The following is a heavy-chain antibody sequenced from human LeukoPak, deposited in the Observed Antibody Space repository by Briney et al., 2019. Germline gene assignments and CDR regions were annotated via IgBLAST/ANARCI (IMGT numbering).Heavy chain of an antibody. CDR3: ARVRYCSTNRCYDREFDN. D-gene: IGHD2-2*01. V-gene: IGHV4-59*01. J-gene: IGHJ4*02. CDR1: GGSISSYY. Sequence: SETLSLTCTVSGGSISSYYWSWIRQPPGKGLEWIGYIYYSGNTNYNPSLKSRVTISVDTSKNQFSLKLNSVTAADTAVYYCARVRYCSTNRCYDREFDNWGQRTLVTVSS. CDR2: IYYSGNT.